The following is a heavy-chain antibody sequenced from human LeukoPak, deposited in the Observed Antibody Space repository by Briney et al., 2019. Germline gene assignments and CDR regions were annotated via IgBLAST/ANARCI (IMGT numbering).Heavy chain of an antibody. D-gene: IGHD3-3*01. CDR1: GFSLSTSGMR. CDR3: ARTPKAISYYFDY. J-gene: IGHJ4*02. Sequence: SGPALVKPTQTLTLTCTFSGFSLSTSGMRVSWIRQPPGKAVEWLARIDWDDDKFYSTSLKTRLTISKDTSKNQVVLTMTNMDPVDTATYYCARTPKAISYYFDYWGQGTLVTVSS. V-gene: IGHV2-70*04. CDR2: IDWDDDK.